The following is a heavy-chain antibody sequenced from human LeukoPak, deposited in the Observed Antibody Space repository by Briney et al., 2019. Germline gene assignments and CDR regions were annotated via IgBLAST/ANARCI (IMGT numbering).Heavy chain of an antibody. Sequence: GGSLRLSCTASGFTFGDYAMSWFRQAPGKGLEWVGFIRSKAYGGTTEYTASVKGRFTISRDDSKSIACLQMNSLKTEDTAVYYCTRSLWFGELLFLTRFDYWGQGTLVTVSS. CDR1: GFTFGDYA. CDR3: TRSLWFGELLFLTRFDY. CDR2: IRSKAYGGTT. V-gene: IGHV3-49*01. D-gene: IGHD3-10*01. J-gene: IGHJ4*02.